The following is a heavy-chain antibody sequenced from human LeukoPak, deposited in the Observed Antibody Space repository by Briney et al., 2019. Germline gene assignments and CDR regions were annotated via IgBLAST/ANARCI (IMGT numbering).Heavy chain of an antibody. D-gene: IGHD6-13*01. CDR3: ARHAAGIAAAAAPDY. CDR2: IYPGDSDT. J-gene: IGHJ4*02. CDR1: GYSFTSYW. V-gene: IGHV5-51*01. Sequence: GESLKISCKGSGYSFTSYWIGWVRQMPGKGLEWMGIIYPGDSDTRYSPSFQGQVTISADKSISTAYLQWSSLKASDTAMYYCARHAAGIAAAAAPDYWGQGTLVTVSS.